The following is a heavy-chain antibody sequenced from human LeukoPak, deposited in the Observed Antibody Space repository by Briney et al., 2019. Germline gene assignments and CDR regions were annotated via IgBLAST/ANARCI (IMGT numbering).Heavy chain of an antibody. J-gene: IGHJ5*02. Sequence: GGSLRLSCAASGFTFSSYWMSWVRQAPGKGLEWVGRTRNKANSYTTEYAASVKGRFTLSRDDSKNSLYLQMNSLKTEDTAMYYCAKEYDLWHEQGNWFETWGQGVLVTVSS. CDR2: TRNKANSYTT. CDR3: AKEYDLWHEQGNWFET. CDR1: GFTFSSYW. D-gene: IGHD3-3*01. V-gene: IGHV3-72*01.